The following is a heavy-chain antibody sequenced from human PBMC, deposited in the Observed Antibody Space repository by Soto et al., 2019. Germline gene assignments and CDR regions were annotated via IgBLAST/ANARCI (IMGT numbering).Heavy chain of an antibody. V-gene: IGHV3-64*01. CDR2: IRYDGGST. CDR3: AREGSSGWYDY. CDR1: GFTFSSYG. Sequence: GGSLRLSCAASGFTFSSYGMHWVRQAPGKGLECVSAIRYDGGSTYYANSVKGRFTISRDNSKNTLYLQMGSLRAEDMAVYYCAREGSSGWYDYWGQGTLVTVSS. D-gene: IGHD6-19*01. J-gene: IGHJ4*02.